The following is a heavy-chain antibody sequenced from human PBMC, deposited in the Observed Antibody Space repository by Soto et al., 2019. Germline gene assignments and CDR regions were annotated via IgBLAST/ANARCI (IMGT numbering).Heavy chain of an antibody. D-gene: IGHD2-2*01. V-gene: IGHV1-69*01. Sequence: QVQLVQSGAEAKKHESSVKVSCKASGGTFSSYAISWVRQAPGQGLEWMGGIIPIPGTANYAQKFQGRVTITADESTSTAYMELSSLRSEDTAVYYCARSHGSSTSLEIYYYYYYGMDVWGQGTTVTVSS. CDR1: GGTFSSYA. J-gene: IGHJ6*02. CDR3: ARSHGSSTSLEIYYYYYYGMDV. CDR2: IIPIPGTA.